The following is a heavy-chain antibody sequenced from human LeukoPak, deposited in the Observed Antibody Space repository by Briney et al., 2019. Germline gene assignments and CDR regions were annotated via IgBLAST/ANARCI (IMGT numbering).Heavy chain of an antibody. CDR3: ARDLLYDYVWGSYRYRSDY. CDR1: GYTFTSYG. V-gene: IGHV1-18*01. J-gene: IGHJ4*02. Sequence: ASVKVSCKASGYTFTSYGISWVRQAPGQGLEWMGWISAYNGNTNYAQKLQGRVTMTTDTSTSTAYMELRSLRSDDTAVYHCARDLLYDYVWGSYRYRSDYWGQGTLVTVSS. CDR2: ISAYNGNT. D-gene: IGHD3-16*02.